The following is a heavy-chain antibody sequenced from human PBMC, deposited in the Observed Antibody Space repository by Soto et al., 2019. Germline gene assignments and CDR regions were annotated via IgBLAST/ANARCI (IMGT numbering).Heavy chain of an antibody. J-gene: IGHJ5*02. Sequence: GGSLRLSCAASGFTLSSYAMNWVRQAPGKGLEWVSVISGSGVITYYADSVKGRFTISRDNSKNTLYLQMNSLRAEDTALYYCAKDILTGYCPFDPWGHGTQVTVSS. D-gene: IGHD3-9*01. V-gene: IGHV3-23*01. CDR1: GFTLSSYA. CDR3: AKDILTGYCPFDP. CDR2: ISGSGVIT.